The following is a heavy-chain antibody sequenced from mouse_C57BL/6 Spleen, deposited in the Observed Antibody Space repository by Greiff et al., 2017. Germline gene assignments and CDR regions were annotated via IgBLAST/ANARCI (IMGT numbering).Heavy chain of an antibody. V-gene: IGHV1-61*01. J-gene: IGHJ4*01. CDR1: GYTFTSYW. Sequence: QVQLQQPGAELVRPGSSVKLSCTASGYTFTSYWMDWVKQRPGQGLEWIGNIYPSDSETHYTQKFKDKATLTVDKSSSTAYMQLSSLTSEDSAVXYGARSVTTWDMDYWGKGTSVTVSS. CDR2: IYPSDSET. D-gene: IGHD1-1*01. CDR3: ARSVTTWDMDY.